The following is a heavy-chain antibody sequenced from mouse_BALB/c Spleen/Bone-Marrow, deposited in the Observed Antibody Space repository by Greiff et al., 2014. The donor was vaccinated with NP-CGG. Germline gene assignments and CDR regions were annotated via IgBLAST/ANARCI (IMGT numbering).Heavy chain of an antibody. CDR1: GYTFTSSW. CDR3: ARAGCNYEDYVMDY. D-gene: IGHD2-1*01. Sequence: QVQLQQSGSVLVRPGASVKLSCKTSGYTFTSSWIHWAKQRPGQGLEWIGEIHPNSGNTNYNEKFKDKATLTVDTSSRTAYVDLSSLTSEDSAVYYCARAGCNYEDYVMDYWGQGTSVTVSS. V-gene: IGHV1S130*01. CDR2: IHPNSGNT. J-gene: IGHJ4*01.